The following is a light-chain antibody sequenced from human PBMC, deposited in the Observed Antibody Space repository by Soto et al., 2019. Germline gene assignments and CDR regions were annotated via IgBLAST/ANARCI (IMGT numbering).Light chain of an antibody. Sequence: QSVLSQSASVSGSPGQSITISCTGTSSDVGGYNYVSWYQQYPGKAPKLMIYDVTYRPSGVSNRFSGSKSGNTASLTISGLQAEDEADYYCTSYTSSSTYVIFGAGTKVTVL. CDR2: DVT. CDR1: SSDVGGYNY. CDR3: TSYTSSSTYVI. J-gene: IGLJ2*01. V-gene: IGLV2-14*01.